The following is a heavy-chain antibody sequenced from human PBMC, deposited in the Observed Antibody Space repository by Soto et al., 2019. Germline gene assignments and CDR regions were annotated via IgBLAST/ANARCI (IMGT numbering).Heavy chain of an antibody. CDR2: ISYDGSNK. CDR1: GFTFSSYG. CDR3: AKDGYSSGWFRGGSYYYYGMDV. D-gene: IGHD6-19*01. Sequence: LRLSCAASGFTFSSYGMHRVRQAPGKGLEWVAVISYDGSNKYYADSVKGRFTISRDNSKNTLYLQMNSLRAEDTAVYYCAKDGYSSGWFRGGSYYYYGMDVWGQGTTVTVSS. J-gene: IGHJ6*02. V-gene: IGHV3-30*18.